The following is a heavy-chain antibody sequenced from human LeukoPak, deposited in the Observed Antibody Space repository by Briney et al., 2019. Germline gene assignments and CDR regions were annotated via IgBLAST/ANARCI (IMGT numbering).Heavy chain of an antibody. V-gene: IGHV3-7*01. CDR1: GFTFSDYY. CDR2: IKQDGSEK. J-gene: IGHJ4*02. CDR3: ARPIAARRDY. Sequence: PGGSLRLSCAASGFTFSDYYMSWIRQAPGKGLEWVANIKQDGSEKYYVDSVKGRFTISRDNAKNSLYLQMNSLRAEDTAVYYCARPIAARRDYWGQGTLVTVSS. D-gene: IGHD6-6*01.